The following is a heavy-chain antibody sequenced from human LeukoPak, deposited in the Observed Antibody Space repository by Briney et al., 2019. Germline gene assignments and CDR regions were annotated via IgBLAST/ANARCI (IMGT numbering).Heavy chain of an antibody. CDR3: ARSPRPFYGDYGDY. CDR2: ISAYNGNT. CDR1: GYTFTSYG. D-gene: IGHD4-17*01. Sequence: GASVKVSCKTSGYTFTSYGISWVRQAPGQGLEWMGWISAYNGNTNYTQKFQGRVTMTRDMSTSTVYMELSSLRSEDTAVYYCARSPRPFYGDYGDYWGQGTLVTVSS. J-gene: IGHJ4*02. V-gene: IGHV1-18*01.